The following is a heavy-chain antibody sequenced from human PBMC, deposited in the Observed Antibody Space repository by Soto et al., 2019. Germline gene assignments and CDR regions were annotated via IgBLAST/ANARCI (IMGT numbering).Heavy chain of an antibody. CDR3: ARDPLENSSGWSDYYYYCGMDV. V-gene: IGHV1-69*12. J-gene: IGHJ6*02. D-gene: IGHD6-13*01. CDR2: IIPIFGTA. CDR1: GGTFSSYA. Sequence: QVQLVQSGAEVKKPGSSVKVSCKASGGTFSSYAISWVRQAPGQGLEWMGGIIPIFGTANYAQKFQGRVTITADESTITAYMELSSLRSEGTGVYYCARDPLENSSGWSDYYYYCGMDVCGQGTTVTVSS.